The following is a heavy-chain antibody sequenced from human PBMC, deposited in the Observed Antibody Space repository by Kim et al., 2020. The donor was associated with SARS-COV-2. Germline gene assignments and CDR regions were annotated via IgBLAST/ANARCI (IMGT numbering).Heavy chain of an antibody. J-gene: IGHJ6*02. D-gene: IGHD5-18*01. Sequence: VKGRLTISRDNAKNSLYLQMNSLRAEDTAVYYCAREGEGYSYADYYGMDVWGQGTTVTVSS. V-gene: IGHV3-11*01. CDR3: AREGEGYSYADYYGMDV.